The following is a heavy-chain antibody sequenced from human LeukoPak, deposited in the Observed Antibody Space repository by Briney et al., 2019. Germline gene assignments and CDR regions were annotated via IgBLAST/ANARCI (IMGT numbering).Heavy chain of an antibody. J-gene: IGHJ4*02. Sequence: GGSLRLSCTASGFTFGDYAMSWRRQAPGKGVEWVGFIRSKAYGGTTEYAASVKGRFTISRDDSKSIAYLQMNSLKTEDTAVYYCTRQGLAYYYDSSGYYPPGYWGQGTLVTVSS. CDR2: IRSKAYGGTT. CDR3: TRQGLAYYYDSSGYYPPGY. CDR1: GFTFGDYA. V-gene: IGHV3-49*03. D-gene: IGHD3-22*01.